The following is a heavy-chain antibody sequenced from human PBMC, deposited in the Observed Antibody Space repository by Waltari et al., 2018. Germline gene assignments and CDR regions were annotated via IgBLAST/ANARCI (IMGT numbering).Heavy chain of an antibody. J-gene: IGHJ4*02. D-gene: IGHD6-19*01. CDR3: ARDHVSSGCFDY. V-gene: IGHV3-7*01. CDR2: IKQDGSEK. Sequence: EVQLVESGGGLVQPGGSLRLSCAASGFTFSSSWMSWVRQAPGKGLEWVANIKQDGSEKYYVDAVKGRFTISRDNAKNSLYLQMNSLRAEDTAVYYCARDHVSSGCFDYWGQGTLVTVSS. CDR1: GFTFSSSW.